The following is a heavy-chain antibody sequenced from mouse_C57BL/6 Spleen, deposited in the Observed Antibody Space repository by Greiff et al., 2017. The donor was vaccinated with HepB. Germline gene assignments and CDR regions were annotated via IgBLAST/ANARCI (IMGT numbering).Heavy chain of an antibody. CDR1: GYSFSSSW. J-gene: IGHJ4*01. Sequence: QVQLQQSGPELVKPGASVKISCKASGYSFSSSWMNWVKQRPGKGLEWIGRIYPGDGDTNYNGKFKGKATLTADKSSSTAYMQLSSLTSEDSAVYFYASEDAMDYWGQGTSVTVSS. CDR2: IYPGDGDT. V-gene: IGHV1-82*01. CDR3: ASEDAMDY.